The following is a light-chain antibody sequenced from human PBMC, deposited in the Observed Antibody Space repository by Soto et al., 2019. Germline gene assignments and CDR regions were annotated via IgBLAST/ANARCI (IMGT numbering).Light chain of an antibody. V-gene: IGKV3-20*01. J-gene: IGKJ1*01. CDR1: QSVSSSY. CDR2: GAS. Sequence: EIVLTQSPGTLSLSPGERATLSCRASQSVSSSYFAWYQQKPGQAPRLLIYGASSRATGISDRYSGSGSGTDFTLTINRLDPEDFAIYYCQYYGSSPWTFGQGTKVEIK. CDR3: QYYGSSPWT.